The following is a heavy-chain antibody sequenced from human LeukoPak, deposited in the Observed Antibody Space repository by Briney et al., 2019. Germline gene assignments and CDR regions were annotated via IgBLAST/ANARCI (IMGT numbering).Heavy chain of an antibody. CDR2: ISGSGGST. D-gene: IGHD3-10*01. CDR3: GKLFYSSGMYHFDY. J-gene: IGHJ4*02. CDR1: GFTFSSYA. V-gene: IGHV3-23*01. Sequence: PGGSLRLSCAASGFTFSSYAMSWVRQAPGKGLEWVSAISGSGGSTYYADSVKGRFTISRDNSKNTLYLQMNSLRAEDTAVFYCGKLFYSSGMYHFDYWGQGTLVTVSS.